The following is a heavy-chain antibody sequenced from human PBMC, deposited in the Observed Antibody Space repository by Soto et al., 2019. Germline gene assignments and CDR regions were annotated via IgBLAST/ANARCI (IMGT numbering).Heavy chain of an antibody. CDR1: GFTFSSYA. Sequence: LRLCCAASGFTFSSYAMHWVRQAPGKGLEWVAVISYDGSNKYYADSVKGRFTISRDNSKNTLYLQMNSLRAEDTAVYYCARESGYSYGRDAFDIWGQVTMVTVSS. D-gene: IGHD5-18*01. CDR2: ISYDGSNK. J-gene: IGHJ3*02. CDR3: ARESGYSYGRDAFDI. V-gene: IGHV3-30-3*01.